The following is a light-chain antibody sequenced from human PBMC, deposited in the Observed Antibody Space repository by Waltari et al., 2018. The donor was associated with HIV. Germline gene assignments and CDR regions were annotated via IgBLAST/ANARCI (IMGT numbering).Light chain of an antibody. CDR1: SGSVPTSYY. Sequence: QAVVTQEPSLSVSPGGTITLTCGLNSGSVPTSYYPSWYQPTPGQAPRTLVYATNTRSSGVPDRFSGTILGNKAALTITGAQADDDSAFYCVLYMGSGIPMFGGGTKLTVL. CDR3: VLYMGSGIPM. J-gene: IGLJ3*02. CDR2: ATN. V-gene: IGLV8-61*01.